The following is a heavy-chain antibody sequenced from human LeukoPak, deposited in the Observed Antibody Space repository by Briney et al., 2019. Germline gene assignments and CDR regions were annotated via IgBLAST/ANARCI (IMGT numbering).Heavy chain of an antibody. CDR2: ISGSTGRT. D-gene: IGHD3-16*01. Sequence: GGSLRLSCAASGFTSSNFAMNWVRQVPGKGLECVSSISGSTGRTYYADSVKGRFTISRDDSKNTVYLEMSSLRAEDTALYFCAKANCGSECFYNMDVWGQGTMVTVSS. V-gene: IGHV3-23*01. J-gene: IGHJ6*02. CDR3: AKANCGSECFYNMDV. CDR1: GFTSSNFA.